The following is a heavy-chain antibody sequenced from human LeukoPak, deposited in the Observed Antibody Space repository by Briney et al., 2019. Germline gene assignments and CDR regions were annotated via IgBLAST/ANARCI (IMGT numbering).Heavy chain of an antibody. Sequence: PSETLSLTCTVSGGSISSYYWSWLRQPPGKGLEWIGYIYYSGSTYYNPSLKSRLTISVDTSKNQFSLRLSSVTAADTAVYFCARYYCSATNCPGIDYWGQGTLVTVSS. CDR3: ARYYCSATNCPGIDY. CDR2: IYYSGST. D-gene: IGHD2-2*01. V-gene: IGHV4-59*08. CDR1: GGSISSYY. J-gene: IGHJ4*02.